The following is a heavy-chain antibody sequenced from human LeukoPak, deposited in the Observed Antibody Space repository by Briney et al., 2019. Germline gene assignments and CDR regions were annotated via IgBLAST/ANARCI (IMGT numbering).Heavy chain of an antibody. CDR1: GGSISSYY. CDR2: IYYSGST. J-gene: IGHJ6*03. CDR3: ARGYTRTWPYYYCMDV. Sequence: SETLSLTCTVSGGSISSYYWSWIRQPPGKGLEWIGYIYYSGSTNYNPSLKSRVTISVDTSKNQFSLKLSSVTAADTAVYYCARGYTRTWPYYYCMDVWGKGTSVTVS. V-gene: IGHV4-59*01. D-gene: IGHD6-13*01.